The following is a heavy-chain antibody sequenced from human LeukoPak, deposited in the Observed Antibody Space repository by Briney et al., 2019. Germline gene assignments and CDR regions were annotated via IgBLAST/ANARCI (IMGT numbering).Heavy chain of an antibody. CDR2: INPNSGGT. Sequence: ASVKVSCKASGYTLTGYYMHWVRQAPGQGLEWMGWINPNSGGTNYAQKFQGRVTMTRDTSISTAYMELSRLRSDDTAVYYCARDSYCSGGSCYSAGGYWGQGTLVTVSS. CDR3: ARDSYCSGGSCYSAGGY. J-gene: IGHJ4*02. V-gene: IGHV1-2*02. D-gene: IGHD2-15*01. CDR1: GYTLTGYY.